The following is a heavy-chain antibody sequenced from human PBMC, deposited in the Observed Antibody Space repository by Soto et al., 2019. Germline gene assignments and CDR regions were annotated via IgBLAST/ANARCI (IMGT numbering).Heavy chain of an antibody. CDR3: ATTPRNRYRSGWYVY. Sequence: EDSVKVSCKVSGYTLPELSMHWVRQAPGKGLEWMGGFDPEDGETIYAQKFQGRVTMTEDTSTDTAYMELSSLRSEDTAVYYCATTPRNRYRSGWYVYRGPGTLGTRSS. CDR2: FDPEDGET. V-gene: IGHV1-24*01. J-gene: IGHJ4*02. CDR1: GYTLPELS. D-gene: IGHD6-19*01.